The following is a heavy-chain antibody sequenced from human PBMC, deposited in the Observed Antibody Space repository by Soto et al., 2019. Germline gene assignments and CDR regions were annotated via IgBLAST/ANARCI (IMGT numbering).Heavy chain of an antibody. CDR3: ARHEYYDILTGYLTPTEYFQH. J-gene: IGHJ1*01. Sequence: SETLSLTCTVSGGSISSYYWSWIRQPPGKGLEWIGYIYYSGSTNYNPSLKSRVTISVDTSKNQFSLKLSSVTAADTAVYYCARHEYYDILTGYLTPTEYFQHWGQGTLVTVSS. V-gene: IGHV4-59*08. D-gene: IGHD3-9*01. CDR1: GGSISSYY. CDR2: IYYSGST.